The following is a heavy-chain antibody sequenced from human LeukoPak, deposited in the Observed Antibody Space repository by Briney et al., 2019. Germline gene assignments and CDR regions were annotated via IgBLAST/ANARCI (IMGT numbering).Heavy chain of an antibody. CDR1: GGSISSYY. V-gene: IGHV4-4*07. CDR2: IYTSGST. J-gene: IGHJ1*01. D-gene: IGHD2-15*01. CDR3: ARDSSLYCSGGSCYQYFQH. Sequence: PSETLSLTCTVSGGSISSYYWSWIRQPAGKGLEWIGRIYTSGSTNYNPSLKSRVTISVDTSKHQFSLKLNSVTAADTAVYYCARDSSLYCSGGSCYQYFQHWGQGTLVTVSS.